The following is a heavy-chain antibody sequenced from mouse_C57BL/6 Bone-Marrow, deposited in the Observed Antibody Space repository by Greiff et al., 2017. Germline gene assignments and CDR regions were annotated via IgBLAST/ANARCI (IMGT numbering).Heavy chain of an antibody. CDR3: ARDYYGSRCGNAMDY. CDR2: IYPRDGST. V-gene: IGHV1-78*01. Sequence: VQLQQSDAELVKPGASVKISCKVSGYTFTDHTIHWMKQRPEQGLEWIGYIYPRDGSTKYNEKFKGKATLTADKSSSTAYMQLNSLTSEDSAVDFCARDYYGSRCGNAMDYWGQGTSVTVSS. D-gene: IGHD1-1*01. CDR1: GYTFTDHT. J-gene: IGHJ4*01.